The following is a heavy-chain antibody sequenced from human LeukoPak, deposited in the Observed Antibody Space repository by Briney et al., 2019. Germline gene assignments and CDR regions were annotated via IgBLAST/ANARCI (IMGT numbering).Heavy chain of an antibody. CDR2: IYWNGDK. J-gene: IGHJ4*02. V-gene: IGHV2-5*01. Sequence: GSGPTLVKPTETLTLTCSFSGMSLSATGVAVGWIRQPPGKAPEWLALIYWNGDKRYSPSLKSRLTIGKDTSKDQVVLAMSNMDPVDTGTYYCAHSHPAIITAVNRYFDYWGQGTLVTVSS. CDR3: AHSHPAIITAVNRYFDY. D-gene: IGHD3-10*01. CDR1: GMSLSATGVA.